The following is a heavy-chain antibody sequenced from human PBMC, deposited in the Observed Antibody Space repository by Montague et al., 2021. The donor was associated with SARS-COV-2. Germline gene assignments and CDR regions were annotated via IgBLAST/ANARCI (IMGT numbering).Heavy chain of an antibody. CDR2: IHHGGST. Sequence: SETLSLTCAVHGGSFSTYSWNWIRQPPGKGLEWIGEIHHGGSTNYNPSLKSRVTISADTSKNQFSLKLTSVAAADTAVYYCARLGDGVVPSPILGVGPYYAYNYIGFGGQGTTGTGSS. J-gene: IGHJ6*03. V-gene: IGHV4-34*01. CDR1: GGSFSTYS. CDR3: ARLGDGVVPSPILGVGPYYAYNYIGF. D-gene: IGHD3-10*01.